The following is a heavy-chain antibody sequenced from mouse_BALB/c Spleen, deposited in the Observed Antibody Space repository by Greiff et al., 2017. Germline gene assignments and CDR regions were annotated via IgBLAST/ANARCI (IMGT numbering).Heavy chain of an antibody. CDR2: ISSGGSYT. D-gene: IGHD1-1*01. V-gene: IGHV5-6*02. Sequence: EVMLVESGGDLVKPGGSLKLSCAASGFTFSSYGMSWVRQTPDKRLEWVATISSGGSYTYYPDSVKGRFTISRDNAKNTLYLQMSSLKSEDTAMYYCARRTTVVATGGYFDVWGAGTTVTVSS. J-gene: IGHJ1*01. CDR1: GFTFSSYG. CDR3: ARRTTVVATGGYFDV.